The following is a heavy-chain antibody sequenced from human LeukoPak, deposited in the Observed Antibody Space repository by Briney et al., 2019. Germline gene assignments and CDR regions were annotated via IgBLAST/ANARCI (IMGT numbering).Heavy chain of an antibody. Sequence: PGGSLRPSCAASGFTFSSYWMHWVRQAPGKGLVRVSRINSDGSSTSYADSVKGRFTISRDNAKNTLYLQMNSLRAEDTAVYYCARAGMTTVTSDRLYYYYYYMDVWGKGTTVTVSS. V-gene: IGHV3-74*01. J-gene: IGHJ6*03. D-gene: IGHD4-17*01. CDR1: GFTFSSYW. CDR2: INSDGSST. CDR3: ARAGMTTVTSDRLYYYYYYMDV.